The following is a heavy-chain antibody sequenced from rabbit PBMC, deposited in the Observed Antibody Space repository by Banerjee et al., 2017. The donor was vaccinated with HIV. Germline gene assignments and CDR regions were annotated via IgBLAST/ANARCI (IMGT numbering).Heavy chain of an antibody. CDR1: GFSFSSGYY. CDR3: ASVYATGWLDL. V-gene: IGHV1S40*01. D-gene: IGHD6-1*01. CDR2: IDSGSGDT. J-gene: IGHJ5*01. Sequence: QSLEESGGDLVKPEGSLTLTCTPSGFSFSSGYYMCWVRQAPGKGLEWIGCIDSGSGDTYYATWAKGRFAISKTSSTTVTLQMTSLTAADTATYFCASVYATGWLDLWGQGTLVTVS.